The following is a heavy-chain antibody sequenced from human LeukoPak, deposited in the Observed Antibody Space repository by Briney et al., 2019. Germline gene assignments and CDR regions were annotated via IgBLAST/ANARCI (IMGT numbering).Heavy chain of an antibody. CDR3: AKGNIVLMVYAHFDY. D-gene: IGHD2-8*01. CDR2: ISGSGGST. J-gene: IGHJ4*02. Sequence: GGFLRLSCAASGFTFSSYAMSWVRQAPGKGLEWVSAISGSGGSTYYADSVKGRFTISRDNSKNTLYLQMNSLRAEDTAVYYCAKGNIVLMVYAHFDYWGQGTLVTVSS. V-gene: IGHV3-23*01. CDR1: GFTFSSYA.